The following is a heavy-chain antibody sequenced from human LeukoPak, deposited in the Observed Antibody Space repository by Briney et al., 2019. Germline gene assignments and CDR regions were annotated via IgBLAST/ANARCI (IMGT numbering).Heavy chain of an antibody. V-gene: IGHV1-24*01. Sequence: GASVKVSCKVSGYTLTELSMHWVRQAPGKGLERMGGFDPEDGETIYAQKFQGRVTMTRDTSTSTVYMELSSLRSEDTAVYYCARGEWELSEQWGYWGQGTLVTVSS. J-gene: IGHJ4*02. D-gene: IGHD1-26*01. CDR2: FDPEDGET. CDR1: GYTLTELS. CDR3: ARGEWELSEQWGY.